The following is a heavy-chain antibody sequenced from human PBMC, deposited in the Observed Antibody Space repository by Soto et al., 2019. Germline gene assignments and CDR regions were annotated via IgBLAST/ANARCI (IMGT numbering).Heavy chain of an antibody. CDR1: GGSISSGDYY. D-gene: IGHD3-3*01. V-gene: IGHV4-30-4*01. Sequence: QVQLQESGPGLVKPSQTLSLTCTVSGGSISSGDYYWSWIRQPPGKGLEWIGYIYYSGSTYYNPALKSRVXXSXDXXKNQFSLKLSSVTAADTAVYYCARDPSGFEGWFDPWGQGTLVTVSS. J-gene: IGHJ5*02. CDR2: IYYSGST. CDR3: ARDPSGFEGWFDP.